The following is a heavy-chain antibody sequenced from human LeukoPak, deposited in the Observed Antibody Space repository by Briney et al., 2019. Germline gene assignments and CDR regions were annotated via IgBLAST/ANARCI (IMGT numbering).Heavy chain of an antibody. Sequence: GASVTVSCKVSVDGLSELSIQWVRQAPGKGLECMGGFDPEEAKMVYAQNFQGRVTMTEDTSTQTAYMELSGLTSDDTAVYYCTTRSCDFWSGLVNWGQGTLVTVSS. D-gene: IGHD3-3*01. J-gene: IGHJ4*02. CDR3: TTRSCDFWSGLVN. CDR1: VDGLSELS. CDR2: FDPEEAKM. V-gene: IGHV1-24*01.